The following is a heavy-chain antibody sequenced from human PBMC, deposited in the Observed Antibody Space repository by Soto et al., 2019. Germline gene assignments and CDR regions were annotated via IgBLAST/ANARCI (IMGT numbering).Heavy chain of an antibody. CDR2: MYYSGST. D-gene: IGHD4-17*01. V-gene: IGHV4-39*01. Sequence: QLQLQESGPGLVKPSETLSLTCTVSGGSISSSNYFWGWIRQPPGKGLEWIGSMYYSGSTYYNPSLKSRVTISVDTSKNQFSLKLSSVTAADTAMYYCARHGKRTIRSLNGFDPWGQGTLVTVSS. CDR1: GGSISSSNYF. CDR3: ARHGKRTIRSLNGFDP. J-gene: IGHJ5*02.